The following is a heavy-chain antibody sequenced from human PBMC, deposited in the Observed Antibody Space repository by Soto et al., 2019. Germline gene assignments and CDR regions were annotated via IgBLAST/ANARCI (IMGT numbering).Heavy chain of an antibody. J-gene: IGHJ6*02. Sequence: GESLKISCKGSGYSFTSYWIGWVRRMPGKGLECMGIIYPGDSDTRYSPSFQGQVTISADKSISTAYLQWSSLKASDTAMYYCARTAAAGKYYYGMDVWGQGTTVTVSS. D-gene: IGHD6-13*01. V-gene: IGHV5-51*01. CDR1: GYSFTSYW. CDR3: ARTAAAGKYYYGMDV. CDR2: IYPGDSDT.